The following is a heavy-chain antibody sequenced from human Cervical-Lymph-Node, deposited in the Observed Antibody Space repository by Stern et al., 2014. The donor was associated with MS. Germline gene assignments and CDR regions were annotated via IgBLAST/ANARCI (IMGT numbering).Heavy chain of an antibody. V-gene: IGHV3-33*01. CDR2: IWYDGSNK. D-gene: IGHD2-15*01. Sequence: QVQLVESGGGVVQPGRSLRLSCAASGFTFRSYGMHWVRQAPGTGLEWVAVIWYDGSNKYYADSVKGRFTISRDNSKNTLYLQMNSLRAEDTAVYYCARDRHDLGYCSGGSCYLPDYWGQGTLVTVSS. J-gene: IGHJ4*02. CDR1: GFTFRSYG. CDR3: ARDRHDLGYCSGGSCYLPDY.